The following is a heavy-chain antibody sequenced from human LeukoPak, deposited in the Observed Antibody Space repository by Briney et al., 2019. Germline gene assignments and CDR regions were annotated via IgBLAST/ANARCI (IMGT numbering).Heavy chain of an antibody. CDR1: GGSVTGFY. J-gene: IGHJ4*02. Sequence: KPSETLSLTCTVSGGSVTGFYWSWIRQPPGKGLEWIGYIYYTGSTNYNPSLKSRVTISVDTSNNHFSLKVSSVTAADAALYYCARARRDMGNWHGFQYWGRGTLVTVSS. D-gene: IGHD1-1*01. CDR3: ARARRDMGNWHGFQY. CDR2: IYYTGST. V-gene: IGHV4-59*02.